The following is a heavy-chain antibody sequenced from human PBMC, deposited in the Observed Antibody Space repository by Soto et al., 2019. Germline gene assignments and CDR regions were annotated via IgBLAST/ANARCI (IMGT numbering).Heavy chain of an antibody. CDR1: RFTFSDYE. CDR3: ARDYGGSSTTCDYLDV. V-gene: IGHV3-48*03. CDR2: ISSPGSTI. J-gene: IGHJ6*03. D-gene: IGHD2-2*01. Sequence: GGSLRLSCAGSRFTFSDYEMNWVRQAPGKGLEWVSYISSPGSTIYYADSVKGRFTISRDNAKNSLYLQMNSLRAEDTAVYYCARDYGGSSTTCDYLDVWGQGTTVTVSS.